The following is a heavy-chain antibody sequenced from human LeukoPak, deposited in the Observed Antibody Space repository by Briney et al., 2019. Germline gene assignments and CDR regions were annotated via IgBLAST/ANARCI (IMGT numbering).Heavy chain of an antibody. J-gene: IGHJ4*02. CDR1: GLSFIELS. CDR2: YDPEKDET. D-gene: IGHD3-10*01. Sequence: GASVKVSCKVSGLSFIELSFHWVRQAPGKGLEWMGGYDPEKDETVYAQKFQGRVTMTEDTSTSTAYMELRSLRSDDTAVYYCARDRVLLWFGELGDFDYWGQGTLVTVSS. V-gene: IGHV1-24*01. CDR3: ARDRVLLWFGELGDFDY.